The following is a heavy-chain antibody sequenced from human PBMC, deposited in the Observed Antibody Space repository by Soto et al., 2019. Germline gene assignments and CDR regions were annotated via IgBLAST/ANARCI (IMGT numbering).Heavy chain of an antibody. J-gene: IGHJ2*01. D-gene: IGHD3-10*01. Sequence: PGGSLRLSCAASGFTFSDHYMDWVRQVPGKGLEWVGRIRDKAHSYTTEYAASVKGRFTISRDDSKTSLYLQMNSLKTEDTGVYFCARILQYFGAPRAYFHLWGRGSLVTAPQ. CDR1: GFTFSDHY. CDR3: ARILQYFGAPRAYFHL. CDR2: IRDKAHSYTT. V-gene: IGHV3-72*01.